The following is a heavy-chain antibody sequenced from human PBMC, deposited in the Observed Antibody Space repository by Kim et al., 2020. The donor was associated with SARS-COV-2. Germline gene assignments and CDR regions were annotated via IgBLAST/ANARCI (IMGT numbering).Heavy chain of an antibody. V-gene: IGHV1-69*13. CDR1: GGTFSSYA. D-gene: IGHD2-21*01. CDR2: IIPIFGTA. Sequence: SVKVSCKASGGTFSSYAISWVRQAPGQGLEWMGGIIPIFGTANYAQKFQGRVTITADESTSTAYMELSSLRSEDTAVYYCARDLAVVSPDYYYYGMDVWGQGTTVTVSS. CDR3: ARDLAVVSPDYYYYGMDV. J-gene: IGHJ6*02.